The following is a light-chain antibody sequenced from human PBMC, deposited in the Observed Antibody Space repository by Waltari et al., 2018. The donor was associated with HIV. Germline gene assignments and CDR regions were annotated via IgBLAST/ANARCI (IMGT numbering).Light chain of an antibody. CDR2: EGA. CDR3: SSYAGSPDWI. J-gene: IGLJ2*01. V-gene: IGLV2-23*01. Sequence: QSTLTQPASVSGSPGQSITISCTGTASNLGTYKLLSWFQQVPDKAPKLIIYEGAKRPSGISSRFSASKFGNTASLTISGLQVEDEATYFCSSYAGSPDWIFGGGAKVTVL. CDR1: ASNLGTYKL.